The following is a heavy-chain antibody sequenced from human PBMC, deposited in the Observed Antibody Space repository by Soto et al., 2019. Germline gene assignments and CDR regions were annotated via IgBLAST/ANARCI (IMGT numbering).Heavy chain of an antibody. V-gene: IGHV3-23*01. CDR2: ISGSGGST. J-gene: IGHJ5*02. CDR3: AKDEGYSSGWHNWFDP. D-gene: IGHD6-19*01. Sequence: EVQLLESGGGLVQPGGSLRLSCAASGFTFSSYAMSWVRQALGKGLEWVSAISGSGGSTYYADSVKGRFTISRDNSKNTLYLQMNSLRAEDTAVYYCAKDEGYSSGWHNWFDPWGQGTLVTVSS. CDR1: GFTFSSYA.